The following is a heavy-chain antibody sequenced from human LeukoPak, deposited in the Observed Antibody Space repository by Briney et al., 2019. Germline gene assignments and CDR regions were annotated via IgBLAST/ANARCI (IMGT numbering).Heavy chain of an antibody. CDR3: ARLNTADASIDF. J-gene: IGHJ4*02. D-gene: IGHD2/OR15-2a*01. V-gene: IGHV4-59*08. Sequence: SETLSLTCTVSGGSISSHYWSWIRQPPGKGLEWIGYIYYSGSTNYNPSLKSRVTISVDTSKSQFSLKLTSVTAADTAMYYCARLNTADASIDFWGQGTLVTASS. CDR2: IYYSGST. CDR1: GGSISSHY.